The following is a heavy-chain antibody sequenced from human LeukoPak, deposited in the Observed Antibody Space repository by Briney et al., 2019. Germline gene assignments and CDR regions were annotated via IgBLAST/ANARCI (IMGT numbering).Heavy chain of an antibody. J-gene: IGHJ4*02. CDR3: VKVDT. V-gene: IGHV3-30*02. Sequence: PGGSLRLSCAASGFRFSTYGMHWVRQAPGKGLEWVAVIRYDASQKYYSDSVKGRFTISRDNSKNTVSLQMDSLRVEDTAVYYCVKVDTWGQGTLVTVSS. CDR2: IRYDASQK. CDR1: GFRFSTYG. D-gene: IGHD3-22*01.